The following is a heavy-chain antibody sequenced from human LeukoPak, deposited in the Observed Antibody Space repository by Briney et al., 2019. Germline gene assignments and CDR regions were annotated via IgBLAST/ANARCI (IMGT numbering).Heavy chain of an antibody. CDR2: ISAYNGNT. Sequence: EASVKVSCKASGGTFSSYAISWVRQAPGQGLEWMGWISAYNGNTNYAQKLQGRVTMTTDTSTSTAYMELRSLRSDDTAVYYCARCSSTSCYADYWGQGTLVTVSS. CDR1: GGTFSSYA. J-gene: IGHJ4*02. CDR3: ARCSSTSCYADY. D-gene: IGHD2-2*01. V-gene: IGHV1-18*01.